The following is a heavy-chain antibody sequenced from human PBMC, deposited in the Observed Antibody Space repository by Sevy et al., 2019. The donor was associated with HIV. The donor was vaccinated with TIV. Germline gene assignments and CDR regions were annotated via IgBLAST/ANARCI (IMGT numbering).Heavy chain of an antibody. CDR3: ARDGQPLSAYYYDYMDV. V-gene: IGHV3-30-3*01. CDR2: ISYDGSNK. J-gene: IGHJ6*03. CDR1: GFTFSSYA. Sequence: GGSLRLSCAASGFTFSSYAMHWVRQAPGKGLEWVAVISYDGSNKYYADSVKGRFTISRDNSKNTLYLQMNSLRAEDTAVYYCARDGQPLSAYYYDYMDVWGKGTTVTVSS.